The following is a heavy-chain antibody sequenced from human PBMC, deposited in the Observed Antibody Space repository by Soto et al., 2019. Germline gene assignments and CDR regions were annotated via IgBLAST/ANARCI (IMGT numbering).Heavy chain of an antibody. CDR3: ARRRGGSVAGARSYYYMDV. CDR2: IYYSGST. D-gene: IGHD6-19*01. Sequence: PLEILSLTCTVSGGSISSYYWSWIRQPPGKGLEWIGYIYYSGSTNHNPSLKSRVTISVDTSKTQFSLKLSSVTAADTAVYYCARRRGGSVAGARSYYYMDVWGKGTTVTVSS. J-gene: IGHJ6*03. CDR1: GGSISSYY. V-gene: IGHV4-59*08.